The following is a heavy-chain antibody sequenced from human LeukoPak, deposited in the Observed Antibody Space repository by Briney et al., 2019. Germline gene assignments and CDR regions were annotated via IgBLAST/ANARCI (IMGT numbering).Heavy chain of an antibody. J-gene: IGHJ5*02. Sequence: ASVKVSCKASGYTFTGYYMHWVRQAPGQGLEWMGWINPNSGGTNYAQKFQGRVTMTRDTSISTAYMELSRLRSDDTAVYYCARVVYGSGSSKNWFDPWGQGTLVTVSS. CDR1: GYTFTGYY. CDR3: ARVVYGSGSSKNWFDP. D-gene: IGHD3-10*01. CDR2: INPNSGGT. V-gene: IGHV1-2*02.